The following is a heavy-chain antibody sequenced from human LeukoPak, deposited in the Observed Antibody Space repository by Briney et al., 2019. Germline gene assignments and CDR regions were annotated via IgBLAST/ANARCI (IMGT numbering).Heavy chain of an antibody. V-gene: IGHV3-9*01. Sequence: AGGSLRLSCATSGFTFDDYAMHWVRQAPGKGLEWVSGISWNSGSIGYADSVKGRFTISRDNAKNSLYLQMNSLRAEDTALYYCAKGHRGSTYYNGMDVWGQGTTVTVSS. CDR3: AKGHRGSTYYNGMDV. CDR1: GFTFDDYA. D-gene: IGHD3-10*01. CDR2: ISWNSGSI. J-gene: IGHJ6*02.